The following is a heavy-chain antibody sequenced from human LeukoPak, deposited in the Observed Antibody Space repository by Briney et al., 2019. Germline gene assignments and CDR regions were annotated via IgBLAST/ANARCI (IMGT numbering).Heavy chain of an antibody. J-gene: IGHJ4*02. CDR1: GASISSYY. CDR3: AKSRTGTTSCTGY. D-gene: IGHD1-7*01. Sequence: SETLSLTCTVSGASISSYYWSWIRQPPGKGLEWIGYIYYSGSTNYNPSLKSRVTISVDTSKNQFSLKLSSVTAADTAVYYSAKSRTGTTSCTGYWGQGTLVTVSS. V-gene: IGHV4-59*08. CDR2: IYYSGST.